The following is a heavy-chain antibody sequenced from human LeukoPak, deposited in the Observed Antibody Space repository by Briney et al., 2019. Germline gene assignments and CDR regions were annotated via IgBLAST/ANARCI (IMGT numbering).Heavy chain of an antibody. CDR2: IKQDGSEK. Sequence: GGSLRLSCPASGFTFSKYWMSWVGQAPGKGREWVANIKQDGSEKYYVDSVKGRFTISRDNAKNSLYLQMNSLRAEDTAVYYCARDTPVVVPSYFDYWGQGTLVTVSS. CDR1: GFTFSKYW. D-gene: IGHD2-2*01. J-gene: IGHJ4*02. CDR3: ARDTPVVVPSYFDY. V-gene: IGHV3-7*01.